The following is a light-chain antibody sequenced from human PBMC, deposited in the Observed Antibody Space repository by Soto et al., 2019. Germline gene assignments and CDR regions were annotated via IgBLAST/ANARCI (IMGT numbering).Light chain of an antibody. CDR2: ATS. CDR1: RTIDNY. CDR3: QQSYNTTIT. V-gene: IGKV1-39*01. J-gene: IGKJ5*01. Sequence: DIQMTQSPSSLSASLGDRVTITCRASRTIDNYLNWYQQKPGRAPELLVYATSSLQSGVPSRFTGGGSGTHFTLTISGLQTEDFATYLCQQSYNTTITFGQGTRLEIK.